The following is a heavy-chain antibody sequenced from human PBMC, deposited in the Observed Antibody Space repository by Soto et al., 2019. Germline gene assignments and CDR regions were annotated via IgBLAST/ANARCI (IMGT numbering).Heavy chain of an antibody. CDR3: TTDWWYSSSWREI. V-gene: IGHV3-15*01. CDR2: IKSKTDGGTT. Sequence: SGGSLRLSCAASGFTFSNAWMSWVRQAPGKGLEWVGRIKSKTDGGTTDYAAPVKGRFTISRDDSKNTLYLQMNSLKTEDTAVYYCTTDWWYSSSWREIWGQGTLVTVSS. D-gene: IGHD6-13*01. CDR1: GFTFSNAW. J-gene: IGHJ4*02.